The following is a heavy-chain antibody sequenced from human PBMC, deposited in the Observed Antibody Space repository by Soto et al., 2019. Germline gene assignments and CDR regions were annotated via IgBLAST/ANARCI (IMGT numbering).Heavy chain of an antibody. CDR2: IYSGGST. D-gene: IGHD3-9*01. J-gene: IGHJ4*02. CDR3: ARDKGGRYFDWLLFGYFDY. CDR1: GFTVSSNY. V-gene: IGHV3-66*01. Sequence: EVQLVESGGGLVQPGGSLRLSCAASGFTVSSNYMSWVRQAPGKGLEWVSVIYSGGSTYYADSVKGRFTISRDNSKKTLYLQMNSLRAEDTAVYYCARDKGGRYFDWLLFGYFDYWGQGTLVTVSS.